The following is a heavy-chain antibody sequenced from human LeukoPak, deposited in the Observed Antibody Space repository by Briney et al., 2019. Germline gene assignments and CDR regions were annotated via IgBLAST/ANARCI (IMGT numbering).Heavy chain of an antibody. CDR2: IRYDGSNK. CDR3: AKDLSYYYDSSGYYR. J-gene: IGHJ4*02. CDR1: GFTFSSYG. Sequence: GGSLRLSCAASGFTFSSYGMHWVRQAPGKGLEWVAFIRYDGSNKYYVDSVRGRFTISRDNSKNTLYLQMNSLRAEDTAVYYCAKDLSYYYDSSGYYRWGQGTLVTVSS. V-gene: IGHV3-30*02. D-gene: IGHD3-22*01.